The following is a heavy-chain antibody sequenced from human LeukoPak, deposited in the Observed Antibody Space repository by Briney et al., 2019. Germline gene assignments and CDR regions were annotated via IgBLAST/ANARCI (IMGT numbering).Heavy chain of an antibody. Sequence: PGGSLRLSCAASGFTFSSYGMSWVRQAPGKGLEWVSAISGSGGSTYYADSVKGRFTISRDNSKNTLYLQMNSLRAEDTAVYYCASDRIEVDAFDIWGQGTMVTVSS. J-gene: IGHJ3*02. V-gene: IGHV3-23*01. CDR3: ASDRIEVDAFDI. D-gene: IGHD2-15*01. CDR2: ISGSGGST. CDR1: GFTFSSYG.